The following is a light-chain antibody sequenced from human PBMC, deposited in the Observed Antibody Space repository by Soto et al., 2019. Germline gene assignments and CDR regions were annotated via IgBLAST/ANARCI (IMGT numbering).Light chain of an antibody. CDR3: QQRSNWPT. Sequence: EIVLTQSPATLSLSPGERATLSCRASQSVSGYLAWYQQKSGQAPRLLIYDASKRANGIPARFSGSGSGTDFSLTISSLEPADFAVYYCQQRSNWPTFGQGTRLEIK. J-gene: IGKJ5*01. CDR2: DAS. V-gene: IGKV3-11*01. CDR1: QSVSGY.